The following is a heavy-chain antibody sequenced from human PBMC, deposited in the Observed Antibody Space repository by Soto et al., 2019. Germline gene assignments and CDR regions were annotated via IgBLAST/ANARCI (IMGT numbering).Heavy chain of an antibody. CDR3: ARDRVAADPYYYYYMDV. V-gene: IGHV4-59*01. J-gene: IGHJ6*03. Sequence: SETLSLTCTVSGGSISSYYWSWIRQPPGKGLEWIGYIYYSGSTNYNPSLKSRVTISVDTSKNQFSLKLSSVTAADTAVYYCARDRVAADPYYYYYMDVWGKGTTVTVSS. D-gene: IGHD6-13*01. CDR2: IYYSGST. CDR1: GGSISSYY.